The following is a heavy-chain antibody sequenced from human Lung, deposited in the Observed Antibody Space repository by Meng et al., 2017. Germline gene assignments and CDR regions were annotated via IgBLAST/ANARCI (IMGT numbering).Heavy chain of an antibody. CDR2: INQGGSEK. CDR3: ATKPSPGFGMDV. V-gene: IGHV3-7*01. D-gene: IGHD1-14*01. J-gene: IGHJ6*02. Sequence: GGSLRLSCAASGISFNTNWMAWVRQAPGKGLEWMANINQGGSEKNYVDSVKGRFTISRDNAKNSLYLQMNSLRAEDTAVYYCATKPSPGFGMDVWGQGTTVTVSS. CDR1: GISFNTNW.